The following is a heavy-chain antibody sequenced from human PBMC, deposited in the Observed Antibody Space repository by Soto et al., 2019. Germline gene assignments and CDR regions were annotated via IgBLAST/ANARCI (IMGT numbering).Heavy chain of an antibody. V-gene: IGHV1-8*01. CDR2: MNPDSGDT. CDR3: ARERGGFDP. CDR1: GYTFTNYD. J-gene: IGHJ5*02. Sequence: QVQLVQSGAEVKKPGASVKVSCKASGYTFTNYDINWVRQATGQGLEWMGWMNPDSGDTGYAQRFQGRVTMTTNTPLCTAYMELSSLRSEDTAVYYCARERGGFDPWGQGTLVNVSS.